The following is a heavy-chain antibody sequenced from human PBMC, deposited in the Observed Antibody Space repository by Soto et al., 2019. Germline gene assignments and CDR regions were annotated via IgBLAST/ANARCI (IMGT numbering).Heavy chain of an antibody. CDR3: ARGDAYIYGNTFDS. CDR1: GFTFNNYA. Sequence: QVQLVESGGGVVQPGRSLRLSCAASGFTFNNYAMHWVRRAPGKGLEWVAFISYDGSNKYYADSVTGRFTISRDNSRNTLYLQMNSLRADDTAVYYCARGDAYIYGNTFDSWGQGTLVTASS. CDR2: ISYDGSNK. D-gene: IGHD5-18*01. J-gene: IGHJ4*02. V-gene: IGHV3-30-3*01.